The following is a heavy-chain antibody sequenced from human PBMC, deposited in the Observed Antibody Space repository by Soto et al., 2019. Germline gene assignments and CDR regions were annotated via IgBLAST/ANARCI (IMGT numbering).Heavy chain of an antibody. CDR1: GGSISSGGYS. D-gene: IGHD2-21*02. CDR2: IYHSGST. V-gene: IGHV4-30-2*01. CDR3: ARVGEYCGGDCSPENDAFDI. J-gene: IGHJ3*02. Sequence: SETLSLTCAVSGGSISSGGYSWSWIRQPPGKGLEWIGYIYHSGSTYYNPSLKSRVTISVDRSKNQFSLKLSSVTAADTAVYYCARVGEYCGGDCSPENDAFDIWGQGTMVTVS.